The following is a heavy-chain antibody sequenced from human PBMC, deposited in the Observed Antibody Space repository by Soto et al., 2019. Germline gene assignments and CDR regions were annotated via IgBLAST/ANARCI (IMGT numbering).Heavy chain of an antibody. J-gene: IGHJ4*02. CDR3: ARDAPGAAPY. CDR1: GGSINNGEYY. V-gene: IGHV4-31*03. D-gene: IGHD6-13*01. CDR2: INYRGTT. Sequence: QVQLQESGPGLVKPSQTLSLTCTVSGGSINNGEYYWNWIRQHPEKGLEWMGYINYRGTTFYSPSLKSRIIISVDTSKNQFSLKLSSVTAADTAVYYCARDAPGAAPYWGQGTLVTVSS.